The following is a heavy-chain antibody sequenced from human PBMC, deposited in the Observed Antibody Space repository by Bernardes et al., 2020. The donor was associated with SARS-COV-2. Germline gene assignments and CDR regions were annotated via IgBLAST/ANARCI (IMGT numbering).Heavy chain of an antibody. V-gene: IGHV4-59*01. D-gene: IGHD6-6*01. CDR1: GGSISSYY. Sequence: SESLSLTCAVSGGSISSYYWSWVRQPPGKGLEWIGYICCSGSTNYNPSLNSRVTITFNTSKNQFSLQLSSVTAADTAVYYFPRTKFNSSPGPFDYWGQGTLVTVSS. CDR2: ICCSGST. J-gene: IGHJ4*02. CDR3: PRTKFNSSPGPFDY.